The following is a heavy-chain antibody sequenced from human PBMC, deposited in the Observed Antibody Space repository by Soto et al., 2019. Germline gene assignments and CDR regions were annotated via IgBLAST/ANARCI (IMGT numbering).Heavy chain of an antibody. CDR1: GGSISRSSYY. CDR2: IYYSGST. D-gene: IGHD3-10*01. CDR3: ASITMVRGVIMRLFDY. V-gene: IGHV4-39*07. Sequence: SEALSVTCTVSGGSISRSSYYWGWIRQPPGKGLEWIGSIYYSGSTYYNPSLKSRVTISVDTSKNQFSLKLSSVTAADTAVYYCASITMVRGVIMRLFDYWGQGTLVTVSS. J-gene: IGHJ4*02.